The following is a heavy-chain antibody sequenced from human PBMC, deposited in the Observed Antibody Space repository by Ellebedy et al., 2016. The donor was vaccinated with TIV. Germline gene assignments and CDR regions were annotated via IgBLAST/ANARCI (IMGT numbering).Heavy chain of an antibody. D-gene: IGHD1-26*01. CDR2: IGTAGDT. Sequence: GGSLRLSXAASGFTFSSYDMHWVRQATGKGLEWVSAIGTAGDTYYPGSVKGRFTISRDNAKNSLYLQMNSLRAEDTAVYYCARVVEWELLFDYWGQGTLVTVSS. CDR1: GFTFSSYD. V-gene: IGHV3-13*01. CDR3: ARVVEWELLFDY. J-gene: IGHJ4*02.